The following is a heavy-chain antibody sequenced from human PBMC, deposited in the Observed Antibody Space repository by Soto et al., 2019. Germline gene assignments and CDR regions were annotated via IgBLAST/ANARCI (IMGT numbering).Heavy chain of an antibody. J-gene: IGHJ4*02. D-gene: IGHD6-13*01. V-gene: IGHV3-30*18. Sequence: GGSLRLSCAASGFTFSSYGMHWVRQAPGKGLEWVAVISYDGSNKYYADSVKGRFTISRDNSKNTLYLQMNSLRAEDTAVYYCAKDPAAAAKGGTFDYWGQGTLVTVSS. CDR1: GFTFSSYG. CDR2: ISYDGSNK. CDR3: AKDPAAAAKGGTFDY.